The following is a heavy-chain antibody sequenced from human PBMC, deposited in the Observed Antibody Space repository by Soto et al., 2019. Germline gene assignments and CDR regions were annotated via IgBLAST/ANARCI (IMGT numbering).Heavy chain of an antibody. V-gene: IGHV3-23*01. CDR1: GFNFGSCA. D-gene: IGHD1-1*01. CDR2: ISVSGAT. Sequence: EVQLLESGGGLVQPGESQRLSCVASGFNFGSCAMGWVRQPPGKGLEWVSAISVSGATSYADSVKDRFTISSDNSKNTLSLQMDSLRVEDTATYYCAKGGTATSRIGFDYWGRGMVVTVAS. J-gene: IGHJ4*02. CDR3: AKGGTATSRIGFDY.